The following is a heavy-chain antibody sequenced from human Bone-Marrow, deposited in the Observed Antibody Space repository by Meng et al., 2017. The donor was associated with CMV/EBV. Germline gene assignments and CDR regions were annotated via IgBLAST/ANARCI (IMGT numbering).Heavy chain of an antibody. D-gene: IGHD6-6*01. J-gene: IGHJ4*02. CDR3: ARGGYSSSSVETA. V-gene: IGHV4-59*01. Sequence: GSLRLSCTVSGGSINSYYWSWIRQPPGKGLEWIGYIYYSGSTNYNPSLESRVTISIGTSKNQFSLKLTSVTAAVTAVYYCARGGYSSSSVETAWGQGTLVTVSS. CDR2: IYYSGST. CDR1: GGSINSYY.